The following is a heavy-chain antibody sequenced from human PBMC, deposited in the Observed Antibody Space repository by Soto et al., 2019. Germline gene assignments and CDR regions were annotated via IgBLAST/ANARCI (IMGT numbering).Heavy chain of an antibody. CDR3: AREHGYCSNNNCWFFDY. CDR2: IYYSGST. V-gene: IGHV4-31*03. D-gene: IGHD2-2*01. J-gene: IGHJ4*02. CDR1: GGSMSSGAYY. Sequence: PSETLSLTCIVSGGSMSSGAYYWSWIRQHPGKGLEWIGYIYYSGSTYYNPSLKSRVTISVDTSKNQFSLKLSSVTAADTAVYYCAREHGYCSNNNCWFFDYWGQGTLVTVSS.